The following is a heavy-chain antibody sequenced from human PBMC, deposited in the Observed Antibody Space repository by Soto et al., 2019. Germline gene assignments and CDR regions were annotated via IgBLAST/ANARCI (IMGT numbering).Heavy chain of an antibody. D-gene: IGHD5-12*01. CDR1: GLNFPNAW. CDR3: ASGTVATTDDY. J-gene: IGHJ4*02. CDR2: ISYDGSNK. V-gene: IGHV3-30-3*01. Sequence: PGGSLRLSCATSGLNFPNAWMNWVRQAPGKGLEWVAVISYDGSNKYYADSVKGRFTISRDNSKNTLYLQMNSLRAEDTAVYYCASGTVATTDDYWGQGTLVTVSS.